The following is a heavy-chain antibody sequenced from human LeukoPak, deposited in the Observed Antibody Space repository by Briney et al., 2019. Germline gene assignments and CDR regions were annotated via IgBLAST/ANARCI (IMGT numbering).Heavy chain of an antibody. J-gene: IGHJ4*02. Sequence: PSETLSLTCSVSGGSISSTSYYWGWIRQPPGAGLEWIGSINYSGRTYYSPSLKSRVTISVDTSKSQFSLRLNSVTAADTAVYFCARLTSAGHSAFDYWGQGTLVTVSS. CDR2: INYSGRT. V-gene: IGHV4-39*01. CDR3: ARLTSAGHSAFDY. CDR1: GGSISSTSYY.